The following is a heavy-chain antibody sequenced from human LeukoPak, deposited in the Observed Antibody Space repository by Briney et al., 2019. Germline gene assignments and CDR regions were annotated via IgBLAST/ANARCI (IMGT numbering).Heavy chain of an antibody. CDR3: ARGRWDYYGSGNYYNYYYFYMDV. Sequence: PSETLSLTCAVYGGSFSGYYWSWIRQPPGKGLEWIGEINHSGNTNCNPSLKSRVTISVDTSKNQFSLKLSSVTAADTAVYYCARGRWDYYGSGNYYNYYYFYMDVWGKGTTVTVSS. D-gene: IGHD3-10*01. CDR2: INHSGNT. V-gene: IGHV4-34*01. CDR1: GGSFSGYY. J-gene: IGHJ6*03.